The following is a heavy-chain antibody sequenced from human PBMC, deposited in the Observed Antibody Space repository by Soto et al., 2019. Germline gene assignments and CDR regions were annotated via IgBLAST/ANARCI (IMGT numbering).Heavy chain of an antibody. CDR1: GFSLNTSGMS. CDR2: IDWDDDK. D-gene: IGHD2-2*01. Sequence: SGPTLVNPTQTLTLTCTFSGFSLNTSGMSVSWIRQPPGKALEWLARIDWDDDKYYNTSLKTRLTISKDTSKNQVVLTMTNVDPVDTATYYCARTQDILLVPAAIVFDYWGQGTLVTVSS. CDR3: ARTQDILLVPAAIVFDY. V-gene: IGHV2-70*11. J-gene: IGHJ4*02.